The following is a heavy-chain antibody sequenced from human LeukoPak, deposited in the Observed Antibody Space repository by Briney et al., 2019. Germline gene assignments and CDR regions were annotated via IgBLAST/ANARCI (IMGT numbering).Heavy chain of an antibody. CDR2: ISSRSSYI. CDR3: ASGQQLGFDY. V-gene: IGHV3-21*01. Sequence: GGSLRLSCAASGFTFSSYSINWARQAPGMGLQWVSSISSRSSYIYYADSVKGRFTISRDNAKNSLYLQMNSLRAEDTAVYYCASGQQLGFDYWGQGTLVTVSS. CDR1: GFTFSSYS. J-gene: IGHJ4*02. D-gene: IGHD6-13*01.